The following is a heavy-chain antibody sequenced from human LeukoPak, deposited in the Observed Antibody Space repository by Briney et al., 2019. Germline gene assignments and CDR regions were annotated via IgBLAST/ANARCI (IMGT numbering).Heavy chain of an antibody. CDR1: GFTVSSNY. Sequence: PGGSLRLSCAASGFTVSSNYMTWVRRAPGEGLEWGSVIYSGGSTYYSDSVKGRFTISRDNSRNTLYLQMNSLRAEDTAVYYCARGPNSGYGMWGQGTLVTVSS. CDR3: ARGPNSGYGM. J-gene: IGHJ4*02. V-gene: IGHV3-53*01. CDR2: IYSGGST. D-gene: IGHD3-22*01.